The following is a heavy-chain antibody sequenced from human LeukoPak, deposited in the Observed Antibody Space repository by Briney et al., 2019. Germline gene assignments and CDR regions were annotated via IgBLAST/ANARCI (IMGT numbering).Heavy chain of an antibody. V-gene: IGHV3-74*01. CDR1: GFTFSAYY. CDR3: ARAGGSARSFDY. Sequence: GGSLRLSCAASGFTFSAYYMSWIRQAPGKGLVWVSRINTDGSSTTYADSVKGRFTISRDNAKNTLYLQVNSLRADDTAVYYCARAGGSARSFDYWAREPWSPSPQ. D-gene: IGHD3-10*01. CDR2: INTDGSST. J-gene: IGHJ4*02.